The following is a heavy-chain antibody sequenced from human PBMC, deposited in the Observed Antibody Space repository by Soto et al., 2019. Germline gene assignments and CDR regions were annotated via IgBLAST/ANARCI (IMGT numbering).Heavy chain of an antibody. CDR3: AIESIAVAGTNGIDV. V-gene: IGHV1-46*01. Sequence: ASVKVSCKASGYTFTSYYMHWVRQAPGQGLEWMGIINPSGGSTSYAQKFQGRVTMTRDTSTSTVYMELSSLRSEDTAVYYCAIESIAVAGTNGIDVWAQGTTVTGSS. J-gene: IGHJ6*02. CDR2: INPSGGST. CDR1: GYTFTSYY. D-gene: IGHD6-19*01.